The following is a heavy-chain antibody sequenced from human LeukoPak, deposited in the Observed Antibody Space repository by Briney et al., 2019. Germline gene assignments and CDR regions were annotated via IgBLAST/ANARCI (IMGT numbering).Heavy chain of an antibody. V-gene: IGHV1-24*01. CDR3: ATERIGIVGATGAFDI. CDR2: FDPEDGET. Sequence: ASVKVSCKVSGYTLTELSMHWVRQAPGKGLEWMGGFDPEDGETIYAQKFQGRVTMTEDTSTDTAYMEPSSLRSKDTAVYYCATERIGIVGATGAFDIWGQGTMVTVSS. J-gene: IGHJ3*02. D-gene: IGHD1-26*01. CDR1: GYTLTELS.